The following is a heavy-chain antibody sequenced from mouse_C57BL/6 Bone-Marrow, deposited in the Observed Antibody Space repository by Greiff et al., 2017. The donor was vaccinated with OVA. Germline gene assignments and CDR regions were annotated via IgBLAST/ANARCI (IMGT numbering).Heavy chain of an antibody. CDR2: IDPSDSYT. CDR1: GYTFTSYW. Sequence: QVQLQQSGAELVMPGASVKLSCKASGYTFTSYWMHWVKQRPGQGLEWIGEIDPSDSYTNYNQKFKGKSTLTVDKSSSTAYMQLSSLTSEDSAVYYCARTHYGNYGWYFDVWGTGTTVTVSS. D-gene: IGHD2-1*01. V-gene: IGHV1-69*01. CDR3: ARTHYGNYGWYFDV. J-gene: IGHJ1*03.